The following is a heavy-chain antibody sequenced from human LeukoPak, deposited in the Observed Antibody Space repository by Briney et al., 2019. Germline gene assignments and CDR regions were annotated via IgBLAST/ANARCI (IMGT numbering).Heavy chain of an antibody. Sequence: PGRSLRLSCAASGFTFSSYEMNWVRQAPGKGLEWVSYISSSGSTIYYADSVKGRFTISRDNAKNSLYLQMNSLRAEDTAVYYCASTIEIAAAGTGSFDYWGQGTLVTVSS. J-gene: IGHJ4*02. CDR3: ASTIEIAAAGTGSFDY. D-gene: IGHD6-13*01. CDR1: GFTFSSYE. CDR2: ISSSGSTI. V-gene: IGHV3-48*03.